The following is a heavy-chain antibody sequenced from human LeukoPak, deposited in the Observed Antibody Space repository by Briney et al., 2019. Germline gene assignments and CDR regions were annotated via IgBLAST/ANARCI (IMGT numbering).Heavy chain of an antibody. V-gene: IGHV1-2*02. CDR2: INPNSGGT. Sequence: GASVKVSCKASGYTFTGYYMHWVRQAPGQGLEWMGWINPNSGGTNYAQKFQGRVTMTRDTSISTAYMELSRLRSDDTAVYYCASLSGIAAADGGGSGLDPWGQGTLVTVSS. J-gene: IGHJ5*02. CDR3: ASLSGIAAADGGGSGLDP. CDR1: GYTFTGYY. D-gene: IGHD6-13*01.